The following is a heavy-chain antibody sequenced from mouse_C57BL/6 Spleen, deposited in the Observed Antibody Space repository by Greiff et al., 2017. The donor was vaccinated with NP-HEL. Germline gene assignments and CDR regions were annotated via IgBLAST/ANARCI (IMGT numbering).Heavy chain of an antibody. CDR3: ARELGRKAY. J-gene: IGHJ3*01. V-gene: IGHV5-6*01. Sequence: EVQGVESGGDLVKPGGSLKLSCAASGFTFSSYGMSWVRQTPDKRLEWVATISSGGSYTYYPDSVKGRFTISRDNAKNTLYLQMSSLKSEDTAMYYCARELGRKAYWGQGTLVTVSA. D-gene: IGHD4-1*01. CDR1: GFTFSSYG. CDR2: ISSGGSYT.